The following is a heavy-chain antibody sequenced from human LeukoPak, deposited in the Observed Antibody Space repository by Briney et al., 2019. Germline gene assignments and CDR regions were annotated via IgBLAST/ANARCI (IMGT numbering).Heavy chain of an antibody. V-gene: IGHV1-69*01. D-gene: IGHD3-9*01. Sequence: ASVKVSCKASGGTFSSYAISWVRQAPGQGLEWMGGLIPIFGTANYAQKFQGRVTITADESTSTAYMELSSLRSEDTAVYYCAREWDILTGYFPSYAFDIWGQGTMVTVSS. CDR3: AREWDILTGYFPSYAFDI. CDR2: LIPIFGTA. CDR1: GGTFSSYA. J-gene: IGHJ3*02.